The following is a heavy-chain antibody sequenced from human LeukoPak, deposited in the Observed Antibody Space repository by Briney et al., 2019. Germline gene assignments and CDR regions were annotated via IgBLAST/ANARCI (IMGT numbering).Heavy chain of an antibody. V-gene: IGHV3-23*01. CDR1: GFTFSSHG. CDR2: ISPSGDIT. Sequence: PGGSLRLSCAASGFTFSSHGINWVRQAPGKGLEWVSGISPSGDITYYADSVQGRFTISRDNSKNTLYLQMNSLRAEDTAVYYCASPRRAYCGGDCSLDYWGQGTLVTVSS. CDR3: ASPRRAYCGGDCSLDY. J-gene: IGHJ4*02. D-gene: IGHD2-21*02.